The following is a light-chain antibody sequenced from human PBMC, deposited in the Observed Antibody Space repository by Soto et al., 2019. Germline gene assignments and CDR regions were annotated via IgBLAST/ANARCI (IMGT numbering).Light chain of an antibody. CDR3: QQYDNLPLT. CDR1: QTVIRN. CDR2: GAS. V-gene: IGKV3-15*01. J-gene: IGKJ3*01. Sequence: ETVMTQSPDAVSVTPGERATLSCRASQTVIRNYLAWHQQKPGQAPRLLIFGASSRATGVPARFSGSGSGTEFTLTTNSLQSEDFAVYFCQQYDNLPLTSGPGIKVDI.